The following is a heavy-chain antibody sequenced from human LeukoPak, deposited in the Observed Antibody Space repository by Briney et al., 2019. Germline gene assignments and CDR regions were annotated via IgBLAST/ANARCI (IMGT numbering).Heavy chain of an antibody. Sequence: GGSLRLSCAASGFTFDDYAMHWVRQAAGKGLEWVAGASWNGGTTGYAGSVKGRFTISRDNAKNSLYLQMNSLRAEDTALYYCAKDRSGSGWYFGPTGFDYWGQGTLVTVSS. CDR1: GFTFDDYA. CDR3: AKDRSGSGWYFGPTGFDY. V-gene: IGHV3-9*01. J-gene: IGHJ4*02. D-gene: IGHD6-19*01. CDR2: ASWNGGTT.